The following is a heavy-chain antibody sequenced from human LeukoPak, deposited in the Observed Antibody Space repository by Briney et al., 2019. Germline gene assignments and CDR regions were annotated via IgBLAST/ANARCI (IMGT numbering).Heavy chain of an antibody. CDR3: ARDYCSSTSCLFDY. J-gene: IGHJ4*02. CDR2: INPNSGDT. D-gene: IGHD2-2*01. CDR1: GYTFTGYH. Sequence: ASVKVSCKASGYTFTGYHMHWVRQAPGQGLEWMGRINPNSGDTNYAQKFQGRVAMTRDTSVSTAFMELTRLRSDDTAVYYCARDYCSSTSCLFDYWGQGTLVTVSS. V-gene: IGHV1-2*06.